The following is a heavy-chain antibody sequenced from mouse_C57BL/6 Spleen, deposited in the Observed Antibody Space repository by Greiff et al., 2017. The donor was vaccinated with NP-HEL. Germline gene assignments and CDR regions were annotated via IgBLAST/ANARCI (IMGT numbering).Heavy chain of an antibody. V-gene: IGHV5-12*01. D-gene: IGHD2-4*01. J-gene: IGHJ3*01. CDR1: GFTFSDYY. CDR3: ARPHYDYDGAWFAY. CDR2: ISNGGGST. Sequence: EVHLVESGGGLVQPGGSLKLSCAASGFTFSDYYMYWVRQTPEKRLEWVAYISNGGGSTYYPDTVKGRFTISRDNAKNTLYLQMSRLKSEDTAMYYCARPHYDYDGAWFAYWGQGTLVTVSA.